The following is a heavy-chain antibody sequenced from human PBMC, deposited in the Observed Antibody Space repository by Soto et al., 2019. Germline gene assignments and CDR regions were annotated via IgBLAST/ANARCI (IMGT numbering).Heavy chain of an antibody. CDR2: INGGNGDT. CDR3: AREKSGYYDY. V-gene: IGHV1-3*01. CDR1: GYTFSSHA. D-gene: IGHD3-3*01. Sequence: ASVKVSCKASGYTFSSHATHWVRQAPGQRLEWMGWINGGNGDTKYSQKFQDRVTITRDTSASTAYMELSSLRSEDTAVYYCAREKSGYYDYWGQGTLVTVSS. J-gene: IGHJ4*02.